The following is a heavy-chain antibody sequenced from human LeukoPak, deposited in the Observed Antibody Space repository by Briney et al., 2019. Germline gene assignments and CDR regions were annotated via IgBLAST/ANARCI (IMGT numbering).Heavy chain of an antibody. J-gene: IGHJ4*02. CDR2: ISGSGGST. V-gene: IGHV3-23*01. CDR3: ARDPSPAYCGGDCYHFDY. D-gene: IGHD2-21*01. CDR1: GFTFSSYA. Sequence: PGGSLRLSCAASGFTFSSYAMSWVRQAPWKGLEWVSAISGSGGSTYYADSVKGRFTISRDNSKNTLYLQMNSLRAEDTAVYYCARDPSPAYCGGDCYHFDYWGQGTLVTVSS.